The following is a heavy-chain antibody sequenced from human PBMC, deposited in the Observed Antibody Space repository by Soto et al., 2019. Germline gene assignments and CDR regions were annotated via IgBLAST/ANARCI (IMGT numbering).Heavy chain of an antibody. D-gene: IGHD6-6*01. CDR3: AKGSTIIAARRGWFDP. Sequence: QVQLVQSGAEVKKPGSSVKVSCKASGGTFSSYAISWVRQAPGQGLEWMGGIIPIFGTANYAQKFQGRVTITADESTSTAYMELRSLRSEDTAVYYCAKGSTIIAARRGWFDPWGQGPLVTVSS. J-gene: IGHJ5*02. V-gene: IGHV1-69*01. CDR2: IIPIFGTA. CDR1: GGTFSSYA.